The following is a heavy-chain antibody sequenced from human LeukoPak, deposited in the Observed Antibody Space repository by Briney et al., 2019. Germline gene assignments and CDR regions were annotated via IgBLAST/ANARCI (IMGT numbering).Heavy chain of an antibody. D-gene: IGHD2-2*01. CDR2: ISSSGSTI. V-gene: IGHV3-11*04. CDR3: ARTIVVVPAAIIFDY. Sequence: GGSLRLSCAASGFTFSDYYMSWIRQAPGKGLEWVSYISSSGSTIYYADSVKGRFTISRDNAKNSLYLQMNSLRAEDTAVYYCARTIVVVPAAIIFDYWGQGTLVTVSS. J-gene: IGHJ4*02. CDR1: GFTFSDYY.